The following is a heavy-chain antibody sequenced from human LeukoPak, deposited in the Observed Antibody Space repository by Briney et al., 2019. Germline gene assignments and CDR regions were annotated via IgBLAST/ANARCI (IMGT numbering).Heavy chain of an antibody. CDR2: INHSGST. V-gene: IGHV4-34*01. CDR1: GGSFSGYN. D-gene: IGHD2-15*01. J-gene: IGHJ4*02. CDR3: ARAAYCSGGSCYYFDY. Sequence: SDTLSHICADYGGSFSGYNWSWLRQPPGNGLECIAQINHSGSTNYNPSLKSRVTISVDTSKNQFSLKLSSVTAADTAVYYCARAAYCSGGSCYYFDYWGQGTLVTVSS.